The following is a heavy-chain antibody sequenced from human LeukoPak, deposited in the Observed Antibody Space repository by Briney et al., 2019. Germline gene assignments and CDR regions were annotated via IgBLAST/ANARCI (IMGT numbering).Heavy chain of an antibody. CDR2: IIPIFGTA. J-gene: IGHJ3*02. CDR1: GGTFSSYA. D-gene: IGHD4-17*01. V-gene: IGHV1-69*05. Sequence: SVKVSCKASGGTFSSYAISWVRQAPGQGLEWMGRIIPIFGTANYAQRFQGRVTITTDESTSTAYMELSSLRSEDTAVYYCARDRPHTVTPFLGAFDIWGQGTMVTVSS. CDR3: ARDRPHTVTPFLGAFDI.